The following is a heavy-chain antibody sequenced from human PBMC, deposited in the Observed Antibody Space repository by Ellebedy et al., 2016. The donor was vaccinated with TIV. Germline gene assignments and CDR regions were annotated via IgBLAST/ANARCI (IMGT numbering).Heavy chain of an antibody. V-gene: IGHV1-46*01. CDR2: MNPSGGNT. J-gene: IGHJ3*02. CDR3: ARTVAGPYEAFEI. Sequence: AASVKVSYKASGYSFTDYYMHWVRQAPGQGLEWMGIMNPSGGNTIYAEKVQGRVTMTRDTSTTTIYMELSRLTSEDTAVYYCARTVAGPYEAFEIWGQGTMVTVSS. CDR1: GYSFTDYY. D-gene: IGHD6-19*01.